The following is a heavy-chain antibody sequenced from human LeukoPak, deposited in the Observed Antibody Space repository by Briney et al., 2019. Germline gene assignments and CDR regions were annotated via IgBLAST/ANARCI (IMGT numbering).Heavy chain of an antibody. V-gene: IGHV3-33*01. J-gene: IGHJ4*02. Sequence: GGSPRLSCAASGFTFSNYGMHWVRQAPGKGLEWVAGIWSDGSNKYYADSVKGRFTISRDNSKNTLYLQMSTLRAEDTAVYYCARSVVVVTGGSKFFDYWGQGTLVTVSS. CDR2: IWSDGSNK. CDR1: GFTFSNYG. D-gene: IGHD3-22*01. CDR3: ARSVVVVTGGSKFFDY.